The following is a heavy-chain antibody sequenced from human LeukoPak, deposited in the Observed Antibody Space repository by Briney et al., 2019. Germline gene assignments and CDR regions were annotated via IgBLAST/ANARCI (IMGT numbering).Heavy chain of an antibody. D-gene: IGHD6-19*01. V-gene: IGHV4-34*01. Sequence: PSETLSLTCAVYGGSFSGYYWSWIRQPPGKGLEWIGEINHSGSTNYNPSLKSRVTISVDTSKNQFSLKLSSVTAADTAVYYCARHKHAKAVAGTFYYGMDVWGQGTTVTVSS. CDR1: GGSFSGYY. J-gene: IGHJ6*02. CDR3: ARHKHAKAVAGTFYYGMDV. CDR2: INHSGST.